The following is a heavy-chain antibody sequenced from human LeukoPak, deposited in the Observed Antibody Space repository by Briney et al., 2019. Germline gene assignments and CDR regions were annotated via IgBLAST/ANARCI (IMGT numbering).Heavy chain of an antibody. D-gene: IGHD3-10*01. V-gene: IGHV3-23*01. CDR1: GFTFSSYA. CDR3: AKDRYYYGSGSRISYYYGMDV. CDR2: ISADNGFT. J-gene: IGHJ6*02. Sequence: GGSLRLSCAASGFTFSSYAMHWVRQAPGKGLEWVASISADNGFTQYADSAKGRFTISRDNSKNTLYLQMNSLRAEDTAVYYCAKDRYYYGSGSRISYYYGMDVWGQGTTVTVSS.